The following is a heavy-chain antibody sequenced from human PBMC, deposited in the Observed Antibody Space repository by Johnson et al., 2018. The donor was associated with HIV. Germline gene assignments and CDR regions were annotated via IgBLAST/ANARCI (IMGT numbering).Heavy chain of an antibody. CDR2: ISYDGSDK. Sequence: QVQLVESGGGVVQPGRSLRLSCAASGFTFNSYAMHWVRQAPGKGLEWVAVISYDGSDKYYADSVKGRFTISRDSSKNTLYLQMNSLRAEDTAVYYCARERGTDMAGDAFDIWGQGTMVIVSS. CDR1: GFTFNSYA. D-gene: IGHD5-18*01. V-gene: IGHV3-30*04. CDR3: ARERGTDMAGDAFDI. J-gene: IGHJ3*02.